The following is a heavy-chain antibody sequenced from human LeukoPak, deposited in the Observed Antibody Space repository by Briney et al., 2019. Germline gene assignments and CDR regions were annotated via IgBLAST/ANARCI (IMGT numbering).Heavy chain of an antibody. CDR1: GFTFSNAW. D-gene: IGHD4-17*01. CDR2: IKRKTDGGTI. J-gene: IGHJ6*02. V-gene: IGHV3-15*01. Sequence: GGSLRLSCAASGFTFSNAWMSWVRQVPGKGLEWVGRIKRKTDGGTIDYGAAVKGRFTVSRDDSKNTLYLQMDSLKREDTAVYYCTTYDYGDYYFFYGMDVWGQGTTVTVSS. CDR3: TTYDYGDYYFFYGMDV.